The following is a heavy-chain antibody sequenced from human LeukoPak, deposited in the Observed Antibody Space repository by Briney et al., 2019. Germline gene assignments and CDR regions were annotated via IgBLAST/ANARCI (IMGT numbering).Heavy chain of an antibody. CDR3: AKEIRPNDH. Sequence: PGESLRLSCAASGFTFSSYSMNWVRQAPGKGLEWVSSISGSSSYINYADSVKGRFTISRDNSKKTLFLQMNSLRVDDTAIYYCAKEIRPNDHWGQGTLVIVSS. CDR1: GFTFSSYS. V-gene: IGHV3-21*04. D-gene: IGHD3-16*01. J-gene: IGHJ4*02. CDR2: ISGSSSYI.